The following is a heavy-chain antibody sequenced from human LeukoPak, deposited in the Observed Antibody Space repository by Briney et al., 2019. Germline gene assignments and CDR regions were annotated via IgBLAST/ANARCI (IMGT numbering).Heavy chain of an antibody. CDR1: GGSISSGDYY. J-gene: IGHJ4*02. Sequence: SETLSLTCTVSGGSISSGDYYWSWLPQPPGKGLEWIGYIYYSGSTYYNPSLKSRVTISVDTSKNQFSLKLSSVTAADTAVYYCARERGWLHYYFDYWGQGTLVTVSS. D-gene: IGHD5-24*01. V-gene: IGHV4-30-4*01. CDR3: ARERGWLHYYFDY. CDR2: IYYSGST.